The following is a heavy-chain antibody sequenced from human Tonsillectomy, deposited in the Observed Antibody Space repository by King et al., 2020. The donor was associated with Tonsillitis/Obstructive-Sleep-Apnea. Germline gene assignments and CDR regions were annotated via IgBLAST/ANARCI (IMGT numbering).Heavy chain of an antibody. CDR2: ISYDGSNK. Sequence: VQLVESGGGVVQPGRSLRLSCAASGFTFSIYTMHWVRQAPGKGLEWVAVISYDGSNKCYAGSVKGRFTISRDNSKNSLYLQMNSLRAEDTAVYYCASLTIFGHFRNMDVWGKGTTVTVSS. CDR3: ASLTIFGHFRNMDV. V-gene: IGHV3-30*04. J-gene: IGHJ6*03. D-gene: IGHD3-3*01. CDR1: GFTFSIYT.